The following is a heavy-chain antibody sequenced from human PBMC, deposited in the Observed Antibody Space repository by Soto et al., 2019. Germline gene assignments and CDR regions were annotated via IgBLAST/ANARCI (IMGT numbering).Heavy chain of an antibody. V-gene: IGHV1-18*01. CDR3: ARRLIHPFFVGGMDV. D-gene: IGHD2-21*01. Sequence: QVQLVQSGAEVKKPGASVKVSCKASGYTFTSYGISWVRQAPGQGLEWMGWISAYNGNTNYAQKLQGRVTMTTDTSTSTAYMELRSLRSEDTAVYYLARRLIHPFFVGGMDVWGQGTTVTVSS. CDR2: ISAYNGNT. CDR1: GYTFTSYG. J-gene: IGHJ6*02.